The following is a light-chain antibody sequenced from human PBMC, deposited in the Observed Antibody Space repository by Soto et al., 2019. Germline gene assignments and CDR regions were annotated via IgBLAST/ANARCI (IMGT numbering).Light chain of an antibody. J-gene: IGKJ4*01. CDR2: GAS. CDR1: QSLSSNF. Sequence: EIVLTQSPGILSLSPGERASLSCGASQSLSSNFLAWYQQKPGQAPRLLIYGASSRATGIPDRFSGTGSETDFTLTINRLEPEDFAVYYCRQYGRSLGFAFGGGTKVDIK. CDR3: RQYGRSLGFA. V-gene: IGKV3-20*01.